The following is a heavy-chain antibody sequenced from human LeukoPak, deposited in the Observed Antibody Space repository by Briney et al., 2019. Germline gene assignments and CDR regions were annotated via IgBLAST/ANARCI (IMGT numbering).Heavy chain of an antibody. D-gene: IGHD3-3*01. V-gene: IGHV4-30-4*08. CDR2: IYYSGST. CDR1: GGSISSGGYY. CDR3: ASLIRFLEWLPIGY. Sequence: TSQTLSLTCTVSGGSISSGGYYWSWIRQPPGKGLEWIGYIYYSGSTYYNPSLKSRVTISVDTSKNQFSLKLSSVTAADTAVYYCASLIRFLEWLPIGYWGQGTLVTVSS. J-gene: IGHJ4*02.